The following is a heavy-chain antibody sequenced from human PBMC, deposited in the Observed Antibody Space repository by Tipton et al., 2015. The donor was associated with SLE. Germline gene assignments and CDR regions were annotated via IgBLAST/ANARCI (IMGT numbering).Heavy chain of an antibody. J-gene: IGHJ6*02. CDR1: GGSISSSSYY. Sequence: TLSLTCTVSGGSISSSSYYWGWIRQPPGKGLEWIGYIYYSGSTNYNPSLKSRVTISVDTSKNQFSLKLSSVTAADTAVYYCARDQSILGDYYYGMDVWGQGTTVTVSS. V-gene: IGHV4-61*05. D-gene: IGHD3-16*01. CDR2: IYYSGST. CDR3: ARDQSILGDYYYGMDV.